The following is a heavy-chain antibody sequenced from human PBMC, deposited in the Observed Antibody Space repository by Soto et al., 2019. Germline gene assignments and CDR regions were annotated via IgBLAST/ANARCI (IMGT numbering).Heavy chain of an antibody. CDR3: ARVNLEGSYFYAMDV. D-gene: IGHD1-1*01. CDR1: GYTFTNYY. Sequence: ASVKVSCKASGYTFTNYYMHWVRQAPGQGLEWMGFINPSGSSTSHAQRFQGRVTMTRDTSTTTVYMELSSLRSEDTAVYYCARVNLEGSYFYAMDVWGQGTTVTVSS. V-gene: IGHV1-46*01. J-gene: IGHJ6*02. CDR2: INPSGSST.